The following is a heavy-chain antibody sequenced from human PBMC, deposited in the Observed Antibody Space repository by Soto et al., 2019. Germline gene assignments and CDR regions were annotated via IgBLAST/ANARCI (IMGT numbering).Heavy chain of an antibody. CDR2: IDPSDSYT. D-gene: IGHD1-7*01. J-gene: IGHJ4*02. CDR1: GYSFTSYW. V-gene: IGHV5-10-1*01. CDR3: ARHSTNWNYN. Sequence: PGESLKISCKGSGYSFTSYWISWVRQMPGKGLEWMGRIDPSDSYTNYSPSFQGHVTISADKSIGTAYLQWNSLKASDTAMYYCARHSTNWNYNWGQGTLVTVSS.